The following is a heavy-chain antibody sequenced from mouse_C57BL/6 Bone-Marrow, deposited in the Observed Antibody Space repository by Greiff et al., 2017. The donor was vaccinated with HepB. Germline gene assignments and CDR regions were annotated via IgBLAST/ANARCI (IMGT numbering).Heavy chain of an antibody. J-gene: IGHJ2*01. CDR2: IHPNSGST. D-gene: IGHD1-1*01. CDR3: AVYYYGSGYYFDY. V-gene: IGHV1-64*01. Sequence: QVQLQQPGAELVKPGASVKLSCKASGYTFTSYWMHWVKQRPGQGLEWIGMIHPNSGSTNYNEKFKSKATLTVDKSSSTAYMQLSSLTSEDSAVYYCAVYYYGSGYYFDYWGQGTTLTVSS. CDR1: GYTFTSYW.